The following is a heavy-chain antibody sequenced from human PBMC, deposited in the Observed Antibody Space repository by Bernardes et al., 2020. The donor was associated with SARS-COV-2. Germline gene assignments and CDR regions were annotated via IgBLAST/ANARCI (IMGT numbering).Heavy chain of an antibody. J-gene: IGHJ4*02. D-gene: IGHD4-17*01. CDR3: ARSRDYGDFGGILRGYYFDY. Sequence: ESLSLSCAASGYSFNSYAITWVRQAPWQGLEWVSAICGSAGSTYYADSLKGRFTISRDNSKKTLYLQMNSLRAEDTAVYYCARSRDYGDFGGILRGYYFDYWGQGTLVTVSS. CDR2: ICGSAGST. V-gene: IGHV3-23*01. CDR1: GYSFNSYA.